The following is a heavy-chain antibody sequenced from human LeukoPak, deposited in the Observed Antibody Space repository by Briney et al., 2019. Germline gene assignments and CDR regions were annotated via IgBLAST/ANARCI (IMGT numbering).Heavy chain of an antibody. CDR2: ISGSGGST. CDR1: GFTFSRYA. V-gene: IGHV3-23*01. J-gene: IGHJ4*02. D-gene: IGHD6-13*01. Sequence: GGSLRLSCAASGFTFSRYAMSWVRQAPGKGLEWVSAISGSGGSTYYADSVKGRFTISRDNSKNTLYLQMNSLRAEDTAVYYCAKDGYSSSCLNFDYWGQGTLVTGSS. CDR3: AKDGYSSSCLNFDY.